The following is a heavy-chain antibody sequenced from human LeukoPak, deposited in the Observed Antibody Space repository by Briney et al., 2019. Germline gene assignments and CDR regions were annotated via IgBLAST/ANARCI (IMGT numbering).Heavy chain of an antibody. CDR1: GYTFTSYY. D-gene: IGHD3-22*01. CDR3: ARVAYYDSSERDAFDI. CDR2: INPSGGST. Sequence: ASVKVSCKASGYTFTSYYMHWVRQAPGQGLEWMGIINPSGGSTSYAQKFQGRVTMTRDTSTSTVYMELSSLRSEDTAVYYCARVAYYDSSERDAFDIWGQGTMVTVSS. J-gene: IGHJ3*02. V-gene: IGHV1-46*01.